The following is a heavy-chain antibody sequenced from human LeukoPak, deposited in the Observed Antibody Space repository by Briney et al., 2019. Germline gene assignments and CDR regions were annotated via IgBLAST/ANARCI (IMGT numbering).Heavy chain of an antibody. CDR3: AKGRVWGGYPPNDAFDI. CDR1: GFTFSSYA. CDR2: ISGSGGST. Sequence: PGGSLRLSCAASGFTFSSYAMSWVRQAPEKGLEWVSAISGSGGSTYYADSVKGRFTISRDNFKNTLYLQMNSLRAEDTAVYYCAKGRVWGGYPPNDAFDIWGQGTMVTVSS. J-gene: IGHJ3*02. D-gene: IGHD3-16*02. V-gene: IGHV3-23*01.